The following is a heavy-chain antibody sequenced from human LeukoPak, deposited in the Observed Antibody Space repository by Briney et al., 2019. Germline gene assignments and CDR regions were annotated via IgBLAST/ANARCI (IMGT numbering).Heavy chain of an antibody. J-gene: IGHJ4*02. CDR1: GFTFSSYG. D-gene: IGHD3-22*01. CDR3: ARDGKGTYYYDSSGYHDY. CDR2: IWYDGSNK. V-gene: IGHV3-33*01. Sequence: GGSLRLSCAASGFTFSSYGVHWVRQAPGKGLEWVAVIWYDGSNKYYADSVKGRFTISRDNSKNTLYLQMNSLRAEDTAVYYCARDGKGTYYYDSSGYHDYWGQGTLVTVSS.